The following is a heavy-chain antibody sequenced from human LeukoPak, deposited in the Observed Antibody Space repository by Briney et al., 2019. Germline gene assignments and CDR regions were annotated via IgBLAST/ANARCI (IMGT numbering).Heavy chain of an antibody. CDR2: IRTRAKDYTT. J-gene: IGHJ3*02. CDR3: ARVGDYYDTRGFSSDAFDI. D-gene: IGHD3-22*01. Sequence: AGGSLRLSCAASRFTFSDHYMDWVRQAPGKGLEWAARIRTRAKDYTTQYAPSVRDRFSISRDDSTNSVYLQMNSLKTEDTAVYFCARVGDYYDTRGFSSDAFDIWGLGTMVTVAS. V-gene: IGHV3-72*01. CDR1: RFTFSDHY.